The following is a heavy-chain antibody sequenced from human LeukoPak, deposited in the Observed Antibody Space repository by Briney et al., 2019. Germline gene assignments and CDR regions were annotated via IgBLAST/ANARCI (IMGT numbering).Heavy chain of an antibody. V-gene: IGHV3-23*01. Sequence: GGSLRLSCAASGFTFSSSAMSWVRQAPGKGLEWVAAISDTGRLSYCADSVNGRFTISRDNSKNTLYLQMNSLRAEDTAVYYCARDHPDLYYYDSSGYYYGGNFDYWGQGTLVTVSS. D-gene: IGHD3-22*01. CDR1: GFTFSSSA. J-gene: IGHJ4*02. CDR3: ARDHPDLYYYDSSGYYYGGNFDY. CDR2: ISDTGRLS.